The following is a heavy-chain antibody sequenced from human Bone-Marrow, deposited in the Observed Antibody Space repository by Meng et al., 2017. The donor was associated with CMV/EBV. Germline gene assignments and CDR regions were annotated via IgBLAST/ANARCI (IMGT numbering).Heavy chain of an antibody. V-gene: IGHV3-23*03. J-gene: IGHJ6*02. CDR1: GFTFSSYA. Sequence: GESLKISCAASGFTFSSYAMSWVRQAPGKGLEWVSVIYSGGSSTYYADSVKGRFTISRDNSKNTLYLQMNSLRAEDTAVYYCARGGWDYDFWSGYHGGMDVWGQGTTVTVSS. CDR2: IYSGGSST. CDR3: ARGGWDYDFWSGYHGGMDV. D-gene: IGHD3-3*01.